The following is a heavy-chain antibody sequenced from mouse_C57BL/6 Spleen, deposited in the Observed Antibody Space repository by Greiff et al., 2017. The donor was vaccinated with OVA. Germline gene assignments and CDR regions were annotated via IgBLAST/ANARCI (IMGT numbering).Heavy chain of an antibody. Sequence: EVQLVESGGGLVKPGGSLKLSCAASGFTFSSYAMSWVRQTPEKRLEWVATISDGGSSTYYPDNVKGRFTISRDNAKNNLYLQMSHMKSEDTAMYYCARDYYGSSSYWYFDVWGTGTTVTVSS. CDR1: GFTFSSYA. V-gene: IGHV5-4*01. D-gene: IGHD1-1*01. CDR3: ARDYYGSSSYWYFDV. CDR2: ISDGGSST. J-gene: IGHJ1*03.